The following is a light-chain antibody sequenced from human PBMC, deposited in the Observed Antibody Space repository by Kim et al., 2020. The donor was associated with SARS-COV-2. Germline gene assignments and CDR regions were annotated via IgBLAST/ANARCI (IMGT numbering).Light chain of an antibody. CDR1: QSVSSN. Sequence: EIVMTQSPATLSVSPGERTTLSCRASQSVSSNLAWYQQRPGQAPRLLIYGASTRATGIPARFSGSGSGTEFTLTISSLHSEDFAVYYCQQYNNWPYTFGQGTKLEI. CDR3: QQYNNWPYT. V-gene: IGKV3-15*01. CDR2: GAS. J-gene: IGKJ2*01.